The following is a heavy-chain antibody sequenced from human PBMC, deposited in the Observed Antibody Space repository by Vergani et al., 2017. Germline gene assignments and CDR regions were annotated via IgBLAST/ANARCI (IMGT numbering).Heavy chain of an antibody. D-gene: IGHD2-15*01. CDR2: IYHSGST. CDR3: ASLNCSGGSCYYYYGMDV. J-gene: IGHJ6*02. CDR1: GGSISSSNW. Sequence: QVQLQESGPGLVKPSGTLSLTCAVSGGSISSSNWWSWVRQPPGKGLECIGEIYHSGSTNYNPSLKSRVTISVDKSKNQFSLKLSSVTAADTAVYYCASLNCSGGSCYYYYGMDVWGQGTTVTVSS. V-gene: IGHV4-4*02.